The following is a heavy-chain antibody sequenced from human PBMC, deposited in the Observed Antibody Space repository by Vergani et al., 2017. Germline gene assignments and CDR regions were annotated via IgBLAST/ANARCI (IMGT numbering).Heavy chain of an antibody. V-gene: IGHV1-69*04. D-gene: IGHD3-10*01. CDR3: AGTRGYYYYYYGMDV. CDR1: GGTFSSYA. Sequence: QVQLVQSGDEVKKPGASVKVSCKASGGTFSSYAISWVRQAPGHGLEWMGRIIPILGIVIYAQNFQGRVSITADTTTAYMELSSLRSEDTAVYYCAGTRGYYYYYYGMDVWGQGTTVTVSS. CDR2: IIPILGIV. J-gene: IGHJ6*02.